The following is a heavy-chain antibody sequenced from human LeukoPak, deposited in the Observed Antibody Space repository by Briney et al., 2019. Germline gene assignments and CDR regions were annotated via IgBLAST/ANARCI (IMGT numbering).Heavy chain of an antibody. CDR2: IYTSGST. D-gene: IGHD2-2*02. J-gene: IGHJ4*02. Sequence: SSETLSLTCTVSGGSISSYYWSWIRQPAGKGLEWIGRIYTSGSTNYNPSLKSRVTMSVDTSKSQFSLKLSSVTAADTAVYYCARGQAVPAAIPFDYWGQGTLVTVSS. CDR3: ARGQAVPAAIPFDY. V-gene: IGHV4-4*07. CDR1: GGSISSYY.